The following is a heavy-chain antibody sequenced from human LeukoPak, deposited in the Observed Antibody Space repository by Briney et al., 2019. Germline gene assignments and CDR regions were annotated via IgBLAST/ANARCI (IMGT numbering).Heavy chain of an antibody. V-gene: IGHV1-69*05. J-gene: IGHJ4*02. Sequence: SVKVSCKASGGTFSSYAISWVRQAPGQGLEWMGRIIPIFGTANYAQKFQGRVTITTDESTSTAYMELSSLRSEDTAVYYCARGRRVPSSLDYWGQETLVTVSS. D-gene: IGHD2-2*01. CDR3: ARGRRVPSSLDY. CDR2: IIPIFGTA. CDR1: GGTFSSYA.